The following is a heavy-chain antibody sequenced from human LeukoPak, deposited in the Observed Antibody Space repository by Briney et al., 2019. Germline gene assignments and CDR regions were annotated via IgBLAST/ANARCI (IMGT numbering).Heavy chain of an antibody. V-gene: IGHV4-59*08. CDR2: ISHSGTT. D-gene: IGHD6-19*01. J-gene: IGHJ4*02. CDR1: GGSIRSYS. Sequence: SETLSLTCIVSGGSIRSYSWNWIRQSPGKGLEWVGYISHSGTTTYNSSLKSRVTISVDTSKNQLSLKLTSVTAADTAVYYCARWDDSAWGFGNWGPGTLVTVSS. CDR3: ARWDDSAWGFGN.